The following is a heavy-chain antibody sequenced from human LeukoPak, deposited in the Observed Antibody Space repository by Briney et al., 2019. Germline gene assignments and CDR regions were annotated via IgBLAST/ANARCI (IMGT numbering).Heavy chain of an antibody. J-gene: IGHJ4*02. CDR3: ASITGTTY. CDR2: ISSSSSYI. V-gene: IGHV3-21*04. D-gene: IGHD1-20*01. Sequence: PGGSLRLSCVASEFTFSSYSMNWVRQAPGKGLEWVSSISSSSSYIYYADSVKGRFTISRDNAKNSLYLQMNSLRAEDTALYYCASITGTTYWGQGTLVTVSS. CDR1: EFTFSSYS.